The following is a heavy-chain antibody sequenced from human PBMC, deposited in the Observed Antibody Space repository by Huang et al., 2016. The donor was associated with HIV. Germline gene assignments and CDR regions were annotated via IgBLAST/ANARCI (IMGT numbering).Heavy chain of an antibody. CDR1: GDSVSSGSYY. CDR2: FHYSASN. J-gene: IGHJ1*01. V-gene: IGHV4-61*01. D-gene: IGHD1-26*01. CDR3: ARGWDAYFQH. Sequence: QVQLQESGPGLLKPSETLSLNCIVSGDSVSSGSYYWSWIRQPPGKGLEWIGYFHYSASNSYTPSLKSRVTISIDTSKNHFSLKLTSVTAADTAVYYCARGWDAYFQHWGQGSLVIVSS.